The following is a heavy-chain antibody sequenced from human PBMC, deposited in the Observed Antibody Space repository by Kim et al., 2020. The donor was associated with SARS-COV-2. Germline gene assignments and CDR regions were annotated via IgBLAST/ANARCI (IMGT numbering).Heavy chain of an antibody. CDR3: AKRVITFGRVIALDY. CDR2: ISGSGGST. Sequence: GGSLRLSCAGSGFSFSSYVMTWVRQAPGKGLEWVSVISGSGGSTSYGDSVLGRFTISRDNSKNTLYLQMNSLSANDTAVYYCAKRVITFGRVIALDYWG. CDR1: GFSFSSYV. J-gene: IGHJ4*01. D-gene: IGHD3-16*02. V-gene: IGHV3-23*01.